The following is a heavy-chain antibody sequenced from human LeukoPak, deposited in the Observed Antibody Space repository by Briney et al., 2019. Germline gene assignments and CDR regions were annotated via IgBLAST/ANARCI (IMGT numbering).Heavy chain of an antibody. Sequence: GESLKISCKGSGYSFTSYWIGWVRQMPGKGLEWMGIIYPGDSDTRYSPSFQGQVTISADKSISTAYLQWSSLKASDTAMYYCARQSRYYGSGSYSDYWGQGTLVTVSS. D-gene: IGHD3-10*01. CDR1: GYSFTSYW. J-gene: IGHJ4*02. V-gene: IGHV5-51*01. CDR2: IYPGDSDT. CDR3: ARQSRYYGSGSYSDY.